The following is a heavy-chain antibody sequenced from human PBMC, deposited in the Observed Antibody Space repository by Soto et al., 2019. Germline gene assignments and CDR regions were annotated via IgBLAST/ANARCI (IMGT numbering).Heavy chain of an antibody. D-gene: IGHD1-1*01. CDR3: ARDLGTTPPPYYYYYGMDV. Sequence: GGSLSLSCSASGFTFISYGMHWVRQAPGKGLWWVAVIWYDGSNKYYADSVKGRFTISRDNSKNTLYLQMNSLRAEDTAAYYCARDLGTTPPPYYYYYGMDVWGQGNTVTVSS. J-gene: IGHJ6*02. CDR2: IWYDGSNK. CDR1: GFTFISYG. V-gene: IGHV3-33*01.